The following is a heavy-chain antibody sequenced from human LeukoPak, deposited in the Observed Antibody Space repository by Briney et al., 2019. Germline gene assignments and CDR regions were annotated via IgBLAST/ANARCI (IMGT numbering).Heavy chain of an antibody. CDR1: GFTVSSNY. D-gene: IGHD6-13*01. Sequence: GGSLRLSCAASGFTVSSNYMSWVRQAPGKGLEWVSVIYSGGSTYYADSVKGRFTISRDNSKNTLYLQMSSLRAEDTAVYYCARDSSSWSYFDYWGQGTLVTVSS. V-gene: IGHV3-53*01. CDR2: IYSGGST. J-gene: IGHJ4*02. CDR3: ARDSSSWSYFDY.